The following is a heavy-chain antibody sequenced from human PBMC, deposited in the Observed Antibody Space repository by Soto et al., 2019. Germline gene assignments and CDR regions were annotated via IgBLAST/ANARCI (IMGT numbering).Heavy chain of an antibody. D-gene: IGHD2-2*03. CDR1: GFTFSSYG. V-gene: IGHV3-30*18. Sequence: QVQLVESGGGVVQPGRSLRLSCAASGFTFSSYGMHWVRQAPGKGLEWVAVISYDGSNKYYADSVKGRFTISRDNSKNTLYLQMNSLRAEDTAVYYCAKGLDIVVVPAAIFPGIDYWGQGTLVTVSS. J-gene: IGHJ4*02. CDR2: ISYDGSNK. CDR3: AKGLDIVVVPAAIFPGIDY.